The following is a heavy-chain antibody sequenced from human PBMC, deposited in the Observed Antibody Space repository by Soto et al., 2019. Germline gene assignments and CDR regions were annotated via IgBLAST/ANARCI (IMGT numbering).Heavy chain of an antibody. J-gene: IGHJ5*02. CDR2: ISGSGGST. D-gene: IGHD6-13*01. V-gene: IGHV3-23*01. Sequence: PGGSLRLSCAASGFTFSTYAMSWVRQAPGKGLEWVSAISGSGGSTYYADSVKGRSTISRDNSKNTLYLQMNSLRAEDTAVYYCAKAEGSSPNWFDPWGQGTLVTVSS. CDR1: GFTFSTYA. CDR3: AKAEGSSPNWFDP.